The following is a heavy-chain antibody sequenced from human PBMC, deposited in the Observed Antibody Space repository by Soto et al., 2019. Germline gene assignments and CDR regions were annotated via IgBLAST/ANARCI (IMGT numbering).Heavy chain of an antibody. CDR3: ARRPARTSTSSSPAYYDYAIDV. Sequence: SVKVSCKASGGTFSSNAISWVRQAPGQGLEGMGGIIPIFGTANYAQKFQGRVTITADESTSTAYMELSSLRSEDTAVYYCARRPARTSTSSSPAYYDYAIDVSSHGTTVAVSS. CDR1: GGTFSSNA. V-gene: IGHV1-69*13. D-gene: IGHD2-2*01. J-gene: IGHJ6*02. CDR2: IIPIFGTA.